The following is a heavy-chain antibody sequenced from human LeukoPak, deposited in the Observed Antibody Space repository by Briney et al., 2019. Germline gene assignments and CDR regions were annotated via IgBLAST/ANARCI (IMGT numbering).Heavy chain of an antibody. V-gene: IGHV4-59*01. CDR1: GVSISSYY. D-gene: IGHD2-15*01. J-gene: IGHJ4*02. Sequence: SETLSLTCTVSGVSISSYYWSWIRQPPGKGLEWIGYIYYSGSTNYNPSLKSRVTISVDTSKNQFSLKLSSVTAADTAVYYCARETYCSGGSCFDYWGQGTLVTVSS. CDR3: ARETYCSGGSCFDY. CDR2: IYYSGST.